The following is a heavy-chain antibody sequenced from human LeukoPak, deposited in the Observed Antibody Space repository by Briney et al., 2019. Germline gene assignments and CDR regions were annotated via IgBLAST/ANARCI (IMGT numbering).Heavy chain of an antibody. CDR3: ASVYGGSYSPSGDAFDI. D-gene: IGHD1-26*01. CDR1: GFTFSSYS. J-gene: IGHJ3*02. CDR2: ISSSSSTI. Sequence: GGSLRLSCAASGFTFSSYSMNWVRQAPGKGLEWVSYISSSSSTIYYADSVKGRFTISRDNAKNSLYLQMNRLRAEDAAVYYRASVYGGSYSPSGDAFDIWGQGTMVTVSS. V-gene: IGHV3-48*01.